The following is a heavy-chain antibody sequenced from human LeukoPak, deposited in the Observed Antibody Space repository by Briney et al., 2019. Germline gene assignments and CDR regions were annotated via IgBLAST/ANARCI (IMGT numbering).Heavy chain of an antibody. V-gene: IGHV1-18*01. CDR3: ARGDNYYGSGSADY. J-gene: IGHJ4*02. Sequence: ASVKVSCKASGYTFTSYGIRWVRQAPGQGLEWMGWISAYNGNTNYAQKLQGRVTMTTDTSTSTAYMELSSLRSEDTAVYYCARGDNYYGSGSADYWGQGTLVTVSS. D-gene: IGHD3-10*01. CDR1: GYTFTSYG. CDR2: ISAYNGNT.